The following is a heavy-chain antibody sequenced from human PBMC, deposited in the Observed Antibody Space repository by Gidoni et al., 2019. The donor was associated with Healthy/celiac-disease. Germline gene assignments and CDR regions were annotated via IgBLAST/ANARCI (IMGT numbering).Heavy chain of an antibody. CDR3: ARTDSSSSEEGYYYYGMDV. Sequence: QVQLVQSGAEVKKPGASVKVSCKASGYTFTSYYMHWVRQAPGQGLEWMGIINPSGGSTSYAQKFQGRVTMTRDTSTSTVYMELSSLRSEDTAVYYCARTDSSSSEEGYYYYGMDVWGQGTTVTVSS. D-gene: IGHD6-6*01. J-gene: IGHJ6*02. CDR1: GYTFTSYY. CDR2: INPSGGST. V-gene: IGHV1-46*01.